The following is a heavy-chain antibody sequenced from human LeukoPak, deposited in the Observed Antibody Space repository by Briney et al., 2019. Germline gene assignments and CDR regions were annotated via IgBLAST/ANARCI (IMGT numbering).Heavy chain of an antibody. CDR3: ARDLRAYGSGSPRAFDV. CDR1: GGSISSYY. V-gene: IGHV4-59*01. CDR2: IYYSGST. J-gene: IGHJ3*01. Sequence: SETLSLTCTVSGGSISSYYWSWIRQPPGKGLEWIGYIYYSGSTNYNPSLKSRVTISVDTSKNQFSLKLSSVTAADTAVYYCARDLRAYGSGSPRAFDVWGQGTMVTVSS. D-gene: IGHD3-10*01.